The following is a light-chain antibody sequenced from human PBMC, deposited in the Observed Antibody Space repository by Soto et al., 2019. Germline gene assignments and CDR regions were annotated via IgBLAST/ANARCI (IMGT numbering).Light chain of an antibody. CDR2: SSN. CDR1: SSNIGSNS. CDR3: AAWDDSLNGHI. J-gene: IGLJ1*01. V-gene: IGLV1-44*01. Sequence: QSVLTQPHSASGTPGQRVTISCSGSSSNIGSNSVHWFQQVPGTAPKPLIYSSNQRPSGVPERFSGSKSGTSASLAISGRQSEDEADYYCAAWDDSLNGHIFGTGTKVTVL.